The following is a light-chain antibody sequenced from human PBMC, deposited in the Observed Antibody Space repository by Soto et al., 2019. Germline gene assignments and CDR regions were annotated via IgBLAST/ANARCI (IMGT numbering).Light chain of an antibody. Sequence: DIKMSQSPSTLSASVGDRVTITCRASQSIGSWLAWYQQKPGKAPKLLIYDASGLERGVPSRFSGSGSGTEFTLTISSLQPDDFATYYCQHYNSYSEAFGQGTKVDI. CDR2: DAS. CDR1: QSIGSW. V-gene: IGKV1-5*01. CDR3: QHYNSYSEA. J-gene: IGKJ1*01.